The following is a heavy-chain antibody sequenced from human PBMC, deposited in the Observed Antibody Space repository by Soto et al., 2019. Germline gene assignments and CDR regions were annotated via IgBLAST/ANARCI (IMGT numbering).Heavy chain of an antibody. J-gene: IGHJ3*02. CDR3: AKDDSSGYYSRPAFDI. D-gene: IGHD3-22*01. CDR2: FDPEDGET. Sequence: GASVKVSCKVSGYTLTELSMHWVRQAPGKGLEWMGGFDPEDGETIYAQKFQGRVTMTEDTSTDTAYMELSSLRSEDTAVYYCAKDDSSGYYSRPAFDIWGQGTMVTVSS. V-gene: IGHV1-24*01. CDR1: GYTLTELS.